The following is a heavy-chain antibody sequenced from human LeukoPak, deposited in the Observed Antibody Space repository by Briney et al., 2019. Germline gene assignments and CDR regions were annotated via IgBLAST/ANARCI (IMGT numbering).Heavy chain of an antibody. V-gene: IGHV1-18*01. CDR2: ISAYNGNT. J-gene: IGHJ6*03. CDR3: ARGLVKNYYYYYYMDV. CDR1: GYTFTSYG. Sequence: ASVKVSCKASGYTFTSYGISWVRQAPGQGLEWMGWISAYNGNTNYAQKSQGRVTMTRDTSTSTVYMELSSLRSEDTAVYYCARGLVKNYYYYYYMDVWGKGTTVTVSS. D-gene: IGHD4-23*01.